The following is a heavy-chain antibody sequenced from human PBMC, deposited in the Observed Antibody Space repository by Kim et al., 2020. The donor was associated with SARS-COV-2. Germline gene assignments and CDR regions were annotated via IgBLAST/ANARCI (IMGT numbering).Heavy chain of an antibody. V-gene: IGHV4-34*01. J-gene: IGHJ4*02. CDR3: ARGVPGY. CDR2: GSS. Sequence: GSSHTTPSLKSRVTISVDTSKNQFSLKLTSVTAADTAVYYCARGVPGYWGQGTLVTVSS.